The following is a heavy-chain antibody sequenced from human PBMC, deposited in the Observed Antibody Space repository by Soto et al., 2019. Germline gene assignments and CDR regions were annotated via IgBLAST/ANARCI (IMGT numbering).Heavy chain of an antibody. CDR1: GYSFTSYW. CDR2: IYLSDSDT. J-gene: IGHJ4*02. D-gene: IGHD6-19*01. V-gene: IGHV5-51*01. CDR3: ARYSSGWPYYFDY. Sequence: GESLKISCNGSGYSFTSYWIAWVRQMPGKGLEWMGIIYLSDSDTRYSPSFQGRVTISADKSISTAYLQWSSLKASDTAMYYCARYSSGWPYYFDYWGQGTLVTVLL.